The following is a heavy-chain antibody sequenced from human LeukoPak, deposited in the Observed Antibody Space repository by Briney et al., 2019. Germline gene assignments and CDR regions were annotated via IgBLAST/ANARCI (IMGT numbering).Heavy chain of an antibody. CDR3: AGRGLLGDGLDI. D-gene: IGHD3-10*01. V-gene: IGHV3-30*01. CDR1: GFSFSSYA. J-gene: IGHJ3*02. CDR2: ISYDGTTK. Sequence: GGSLRLSCEASGFSFSSYAMHWVRQTPGKGLEWVAVISYDGTTKYYADSVRGRFTISRDNSKNMLDLQMNSLRPEDTAVYYCAGRGLLGDGLDIWGQGTMVTVSS.